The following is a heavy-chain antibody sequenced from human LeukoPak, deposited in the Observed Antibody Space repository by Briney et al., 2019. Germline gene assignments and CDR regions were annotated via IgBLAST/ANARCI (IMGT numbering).Heavy chain of an antibody. Sequence: GGSLGLSCAASGFTFRSYSMNWFRQAPGRGLEWVSYISSSGSAIHYADSVKGRFTISRDNAKNSLYLQVNNLRTEDTAVYYCARDDKWAFDYWGQGTLVTVSS. J-gene: IGHJ4*02. CDR2: ISSSGSAI. V-gene: IGHV3-48*04. D-gene: IGHD1-26*01. CDR1: GFTFRSYS. CDR3: ARDDKWAFDY.